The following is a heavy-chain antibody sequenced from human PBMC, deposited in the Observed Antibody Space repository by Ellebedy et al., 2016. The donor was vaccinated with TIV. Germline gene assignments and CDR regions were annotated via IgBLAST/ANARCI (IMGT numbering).Heavy chain of an antibody. V-gene: IGHV6-1*01. CDR3: ARDPPGDQSYDI. D-gene: IGHD7-27*01. CDR1: GDSASSNSAA. Sequence: SQTLSLTXAISGDSASSNSAAWNWNRQSPSRGLEWLGRTYYRSGWTTDYTESVKSRITIKPDTSRNLYSLQLKSVTPEDTALYFCARDPPGDQSYDIWGQGTMVTVSS. CDR2: TYYRSGWTT. J-gene: IGHJ3*02.